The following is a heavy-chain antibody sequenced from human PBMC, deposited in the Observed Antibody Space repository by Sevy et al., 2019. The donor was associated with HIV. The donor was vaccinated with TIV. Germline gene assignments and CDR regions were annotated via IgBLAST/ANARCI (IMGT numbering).Heavy chain of an antibody. CDR3: ARYPIVVVPAAEYYFGY. J-gene: IGHJ4*02. CDR1: GYTFSNYW. D-gene: IGHD2-2*01. Sequence: GESLKISCKGSGYTFSNYWIGWVRQMPGKGLEWMGVIYPGDSDTRYSPSFQGQVNISADKSSSTAYLQWSSLKTSDTAIYYCARYPIVVVPAAEYYFGYWGQGTLVTVSS. V-gene: IGHV5-51*01. CDR2: IYPGDSDT.